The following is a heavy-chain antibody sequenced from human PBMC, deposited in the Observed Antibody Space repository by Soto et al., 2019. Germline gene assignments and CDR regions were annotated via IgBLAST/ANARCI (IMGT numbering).Heavy chain of an antibody. CDR1: GFTFSSYG. CDR3: AKDGP. J-gene: IGHJ5*02. V-gene: IGHV3-30*18. Sequence: QVQLVESGGGVVQPGRSLRLSCAASGFTFSSYGMHWVRQAPGKGLEWVAVISYDGSNKYYADSVKGRFTISRDNSKNTLYLQMTSLRAEDTAVYYCAKDGPWGQGTLVTVSS. CDR2: ISYDGSNK.